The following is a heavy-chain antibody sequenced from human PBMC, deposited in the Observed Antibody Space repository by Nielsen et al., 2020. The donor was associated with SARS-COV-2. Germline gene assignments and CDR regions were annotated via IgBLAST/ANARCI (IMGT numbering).Heavy chain of an antibody. Sequence: SLKISCAASGFPFDNYAMHWVRRVPGKGLEWVSDISWNSVGIAYADSVKGRFTISRDNAKNSLYLQMNSLRAEDTALYYCAKIAAVYDAFDIWGQGTTVTVSS. CDR3: AKIAAVYDAFDI. CDR2: ISWNSVGI. CDR1: GFPFDNYA. D-gene: IGHD6-6*01. V-gene: IGHV3-9*01. J-gene: IGHJ3*02.